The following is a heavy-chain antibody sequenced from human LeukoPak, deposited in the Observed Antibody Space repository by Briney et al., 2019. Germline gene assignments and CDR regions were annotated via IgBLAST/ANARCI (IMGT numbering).Heavy chain of an antibody. CDR2: IYYSGST. J-gene: IGHJ4*02. D-gene: IGHD3-22*01. CDR1: GGSISSYY. V-gene: IGHV4-59*08. CDR3: ARLNYYDSSGYYWDFDY. Sequence: SETLSLTCTVSGGSISSYYWSWIRRPPGKGLEWIGYIYYSGSTKYNPSLKSRVTISVDKSKNQFSMKLSSVTAADTAVYYCARLNYYDSSGYYWDFDYWGQGTLVTV.